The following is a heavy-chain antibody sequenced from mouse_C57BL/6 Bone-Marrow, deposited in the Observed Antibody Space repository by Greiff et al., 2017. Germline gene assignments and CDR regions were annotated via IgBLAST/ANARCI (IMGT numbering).Heavy chain of an antibody. CDR2: IWSGGST. V-gene: IGHV2-2*01. Sequence: VMLVESGPGLVQPSQSLSITCTVSGFSLTSHGVHWVRQSIGKGLEWLGGIWSGGSTDYNASFISRLSISTDNSKSKVFFKKNTLHAGNTAIYYWGVGGAMDYWGQGTSVTVSS. J-gene: IGHJ4*01. CDR3: GVGGAMDY. CDR1: GFSLTSHG.